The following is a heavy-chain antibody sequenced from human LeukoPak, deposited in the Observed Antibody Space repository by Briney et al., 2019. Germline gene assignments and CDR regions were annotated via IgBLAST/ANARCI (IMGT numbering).Heavy chain of an antibody. V-gene: IGHV3-7*01. CDR1: GFTFSSDW. D-gene: IGHD3-10*01. CDR3: ARESMVRGVIPPYYYYYMDV. J-gene: IGHJ6*03. CDR2: IKPDGSEK. Sequence: PGGSLRLSCAASGFTFSSDWMSWVRQAPGKGLESVANIKPDGSEKYYVDSVKGRFTISRDNAKNSLYLQMNSLRAEDTAVYYCARESMVRGVIPPYYYYYMDVWGKGTTVTVSS.